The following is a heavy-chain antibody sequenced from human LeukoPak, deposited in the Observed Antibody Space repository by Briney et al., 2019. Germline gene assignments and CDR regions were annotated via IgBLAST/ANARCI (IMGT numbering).Heavy chain of an antibody. CDR2: IIPILGIA. CDR3: AGRYCSSTSCYILIGAFDI. CDR1: GGTFSSYT. D-gene: IGHD2-2*02. Sequence: SVKVSCKASGGTFSSYTISWVRQAPGQGLEWMGRIIPILGIANYAQKFQGRVTITADKSTSTAYMELSSMRSEDTAVYYCAGRYCSSTSCYILIGAFDIWGQGTMVTVSS. J-gene: IGHJ3*02. V-gene: IGHV1-69*02.